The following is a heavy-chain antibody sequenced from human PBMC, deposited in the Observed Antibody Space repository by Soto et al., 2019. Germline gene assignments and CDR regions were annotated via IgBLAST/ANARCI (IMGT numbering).Heavy chain of an antibody. CDR3: ASAGGHCRGGSCYSGFYYSYGMDV. CDR1: GGSISSGGYY. Sequence: QVQLQESGPGLVKPSQTLSLTCTVSGGSISSGGYYWSWIRQHPGKGLEWIGYIYYSGSAYYNPXXXRRXXXLLPPSTHRSXXVXRXXSAADPAVYSCASAGGHCRGGSCYSGFYYSYGMDVWGHGTPVTVSS. V-gene: IGHV4-31*03. CDR2: IYYSGSA. J-gene: IGHJ6*02. D-gene: IGHD2-15*01.